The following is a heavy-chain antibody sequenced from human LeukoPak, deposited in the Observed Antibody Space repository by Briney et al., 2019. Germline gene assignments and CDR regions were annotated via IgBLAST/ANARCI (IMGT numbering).Heavy chain of an antibody. Sequence: PGGSLRLSCAASEFTVSGDYMTWVRQAPGKGLEWLSVIYTCGFTYYAESVKGRFTISRDSSRNTLYPQMDNLRPEDTAVYYCARGARGKSLSYCSGGSAFDSWGQGAPVTVSS. J-gene: IGHJ4*02. D-gene: IGHD2-15*01. V-gene: IGHV3-66*01. CDR1: EFTVSGDY. CDR3: ARGARGKSLSYCSGGSAFDS. CDR2: IYTCGFT.